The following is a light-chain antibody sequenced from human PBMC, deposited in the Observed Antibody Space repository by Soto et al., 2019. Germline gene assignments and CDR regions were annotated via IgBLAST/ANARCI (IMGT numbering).Light chain of an antibody. V-gene: IGLV3-21*02. J-gene: IGLJ1*01. CDR1: NIGGKS. CDR2: DDR. CDR3: QVWDSSSDHPSYV. Sequence: SYELTQPPSVSVAPGQTARITCGGTNIGGKSVHWYQQKPGQAPVLVVYDDRDRPSGIPERFSGSNSGNTATLTISSVEAGDEADYYCQVWDSSSDHPSYVFGTGTKVTVL.